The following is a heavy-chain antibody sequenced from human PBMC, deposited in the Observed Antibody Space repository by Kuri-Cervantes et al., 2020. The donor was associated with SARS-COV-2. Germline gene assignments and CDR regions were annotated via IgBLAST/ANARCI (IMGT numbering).Heavy chain of an antibody. Sequence: SVKVSCKASGYTFTGYYMHWVRQAPGQGLEWMGGIIPIFGTANYAQKFQGRVTITADESTSTAYMELSSLRSEDTAVYYCARDGYYDILTGSFYWGQGTLVTVSS. CDR2: IIPIFGTA. CDR1: GYTFTGYY. CDR3: ARDGYYDILTGSFY. V-gene: IGHV1-69*13. J-gene: IGHJ4*02. D-gene: IGHD3-9*01.